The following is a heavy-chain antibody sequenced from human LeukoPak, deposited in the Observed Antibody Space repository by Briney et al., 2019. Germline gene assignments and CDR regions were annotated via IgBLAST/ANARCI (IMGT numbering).Heavy chain of an antibody. Sequence: SETLSLTCAVSGGSISGYYWSWIRRSPGKGLVWIGYMYYSGSTNYNPSLKSRVTMSIDMSKNQFSLKLSSVTAADTALYYCAGHFTYYYDSSGYPRDAFDIWGQGTMVTASS. CDR3: AGHFTYYYDSSGYPRDAFDI. D-gene: IGHD3-22*01. CDR1: GGSISGYY. V-gene: IGHV4-59*08. J-gene: IGHJ3*02. CDR2: MYYSGST.